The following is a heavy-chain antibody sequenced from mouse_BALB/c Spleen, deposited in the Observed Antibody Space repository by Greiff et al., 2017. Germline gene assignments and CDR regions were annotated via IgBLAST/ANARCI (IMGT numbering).Heavy chain of an antibody. D-gene: IGHD1-1*01. V-gene: IGHV1-55*01. Sequence: QVQLQQSGAELVKPGTSVKLSCKASGYNFTSYWINWVKLRPGQGLEWIGDIYPGSGSTNYNEKFKSKATLTVDTSSSTAYMQLSSLASEDSALYYCARHYYGSSYWYFDVWGAGTTVTVSS. J-gene: IGHJ1*01. CDR2: IYPGSGST. CDR1: GYNFTSYW. CDR3: ARHYYGSSYWYFDV.